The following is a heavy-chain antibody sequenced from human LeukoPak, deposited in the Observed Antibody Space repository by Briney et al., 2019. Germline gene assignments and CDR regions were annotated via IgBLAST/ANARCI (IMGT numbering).Heavy chain of an antibody. J-gene: IGHJ4*02. CDR2: INPTGGST. CDR1: GYTFTSYY. Sequence: VASVKVSCKASGYTFTSYYMHWVRQAPGQGLEWMGLINPTGGSTGYAQKFQGRVTMTRDTSISTAYMELSRLRSDDTAVYYCAREGIPDCFDYWGQGTLVTVSS. D-gene: IGHD1-14*01. V-gene: IGHV1-46*01. CDR3: AREGIPDCFDY.